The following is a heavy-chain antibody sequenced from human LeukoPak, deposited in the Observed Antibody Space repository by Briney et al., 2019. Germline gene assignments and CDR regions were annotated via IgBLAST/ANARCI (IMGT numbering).Heavy chain of an antibody. CDR3: TLIQGWGSGSYYRDF. D-gene: IGHD3-10*01. CDR1: GFSISNDW. Sequence: PGGSLRLSCAASGFSISNDWMSWVRQAQGKGLEWVARVKSRSAGETTDYAAPVKGRFTISRDDSKNTLYLQMNSLKTEDTAVYYCTLIQGWGSGSYYRDFWGQGTLVTVSS. CDR2: VKSRSAGETT. J-gene: IGHJ4*02. V-gene: IGHV3-15*01.